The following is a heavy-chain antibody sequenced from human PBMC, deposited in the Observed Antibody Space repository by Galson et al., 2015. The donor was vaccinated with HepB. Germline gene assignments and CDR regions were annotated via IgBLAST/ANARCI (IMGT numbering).Heavy chain of an antibody. CDR2: INPKSGGT. J-gene: IGHJ3*02. D-gene: IGHD3-22*01. CDR1: GYIFTDYY. V-gene: IGHV1-2*04. CDR3: ARVDSSGQKTYGFDI. Sequence: SVKVSCKASGYIFTDYYMHWVRQAPGQGLEWMGWINPKSGGTKYEQKFQGWVTMTRDTSISTAYMELSRLRSDDTAVYYCARVDSSGQKTYGFDIWGQGTMVTVSS.